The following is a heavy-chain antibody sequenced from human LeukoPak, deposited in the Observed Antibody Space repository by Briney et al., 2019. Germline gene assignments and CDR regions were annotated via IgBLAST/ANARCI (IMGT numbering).Heavy chain of an antibody. CDR3: ARSLSAGSGWYYFDY. Sequence: GSLRLSCAASGFTFSHYGMHWVRQAPGKVLEWVAFIRFDGSDTYYEESVKGRFTFSRDNSKDALDLQMNSLRAEDTAMYYCARSLSAGSGWYYFDYGGQGTLVTVSS. D-gene: IGHD6-19*01. V-gene: IGHV3-30*02. CDR2: IRFDGSDT. J-gene: IGHJ4*02. CDR1: GFTFSHYG.